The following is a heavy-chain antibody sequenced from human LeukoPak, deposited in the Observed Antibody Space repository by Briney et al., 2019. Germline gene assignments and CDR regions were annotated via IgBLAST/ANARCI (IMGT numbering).Heavy chain of an antibody. CDR3: ARAKACSSTTCPSDI. V-gene: IGHV3-20*04. J-gene: IGHJ3*02. Sequence: GGSLRLSCAASGFTFDDYGMSWVRQVPGKGLEWVSGINWNSGNTGYADSVKGRFTISRDNAKNSLYLQMNDLRAEDTALYYCARAKACSSTTCPSDIWGLGTMVTVSS. CDR1: GFTFDDYG. D-gene: IGHD2-2*01. CDR2: INWNSGNT.